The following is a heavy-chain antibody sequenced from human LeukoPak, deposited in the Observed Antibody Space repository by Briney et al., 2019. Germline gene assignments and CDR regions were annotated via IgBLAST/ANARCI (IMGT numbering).Heavy chain of an antibody. CDR2: MNSDGSII. D-gene: IGHD1-26*01. J-gene: IGHJ4*02. Sequence: PGGSLRLSCAASGFTFSSYAMSWVRQAPGKGLEWVSRMNSDGSIINYADSVKGRFTISRDNARSTLYLQMNSLRAEDTAVYYCTRAGSYRFDYWGQGTLVTVSS. CDR3: TRAGSYRFDY. CDR1: GFTFSSYA. V-gene: IGHV3-74*01.